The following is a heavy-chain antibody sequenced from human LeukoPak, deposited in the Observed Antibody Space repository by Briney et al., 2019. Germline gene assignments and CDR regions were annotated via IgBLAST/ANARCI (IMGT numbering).Heavy chain of an antibody. CDR3: AKDYDILTGSEY. J-gene: IGHJ4*02. CDR2: ISGSSGST. Sequence: PGGSLRLFCAASGFTFSIFAMSWVRPAPGKGLEWVSAISGSSGSTYYADSVKGRFTISRDKSKNTLYLQMNSLRAEDTAVYYCAKDYDILTGSEYWGQGTLVTVSS. D-gene: IGHD3-9*01. V-gene: IGHV3-23*01. CDR1: GFTFSIFA.